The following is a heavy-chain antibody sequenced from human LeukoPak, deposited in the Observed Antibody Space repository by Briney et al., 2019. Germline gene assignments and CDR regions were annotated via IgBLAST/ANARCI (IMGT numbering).Heavy chain of an antibody. D-gene: IGHD3-3*01. CDR2: IYYSGST. Sequence: SETLSLTCTVSGGSISSSSYYWGWIRQPPGKGLEWIGSIYYSGSTYYNPSLKSRVTISVDTSKNQFSLKLSSVTAADTAVYYCARITRDFWSGYDYYYYYMDVWGKGTTVTVSS. CDR1: GGSISSSSYY. CDR3: ARITRDFWSGYDYYYYYMDV. V-gene: IGHV4-39*07. J-gene: IGHJ6*03.